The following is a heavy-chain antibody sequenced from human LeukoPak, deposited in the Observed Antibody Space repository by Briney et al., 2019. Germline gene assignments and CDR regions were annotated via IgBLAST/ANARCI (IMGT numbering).Heavy chain of an antibody. D-gene: IGHD3-22*01. V-gene: IGHV1-2*02. CDR1: GYTFTGYY. J-gene: IGHJ4*02. Sequence: ASVKVSCKASGYTFTGYYMHWVRQAPGQGLEWMGWINPNSGGTNYAQKFQGRVTMTRDTSISTAYMELSRLRSDDTAVYYCARVMYYYDSSGYYYGWGQGTLVTVS. CDR2: INPNSGGT. CDR3: ARVMYYYDSSGYYYG.